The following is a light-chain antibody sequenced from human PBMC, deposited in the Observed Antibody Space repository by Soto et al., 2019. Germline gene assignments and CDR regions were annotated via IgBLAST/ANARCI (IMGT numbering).Light chain of an antibody. Sequence: EVVLTQSPATLSFYPWGRATLSCRTRESVCNNLAWYQERPGQAPSLLIYDASKRATGIPARCMGSGSGTEFAHTIRSLEPDDSAVYYWQQRSGSWTFGPGTKVDIK. CDR3: QQRSGSWT. CDR2: DAS. J-gene: IGKJ1*01. CDR1: ESVCNN. V-gene: IGKV3-11*01.